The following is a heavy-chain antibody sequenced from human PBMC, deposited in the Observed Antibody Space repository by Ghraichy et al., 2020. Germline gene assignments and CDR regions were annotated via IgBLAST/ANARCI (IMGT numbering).Heavy chain of an antibody. J-gene: IGHJ2*01. D-gene: IGHD6-13*01. CDR3: AIVSGIAAAGYWFCVL. CDR2: ISGSGGST. CDR1: AFTFSSYA. Sequence: GGSLRLSCAASAFTFSSYAMRWVRQAPGKGLEWVSAISGSGGSTYYAGSVKGRFTISRDNAKNTLYLQMNSLRAEDTAVYYCAIVSGIAAAGYWFCVLWGGGALVTVSS. V-gene: IGHV3-23*01.